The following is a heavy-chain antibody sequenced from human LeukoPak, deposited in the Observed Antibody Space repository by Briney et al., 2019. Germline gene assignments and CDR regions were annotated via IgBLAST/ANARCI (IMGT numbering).Heavy chain of an antibody. J-gene: IGHJ6*02. D-gene: IGHD3-16*01. CDR2: HYYSGNT. Sequence: SETLSLTCTVSGGSISSGSYWWSWIRQHPERGLEWIGYHYYSGNTYYNPSLKSRVSISVDTSKNQLSLTLTSVTAADTAVYYCARGHRASSAYHCNAMDVWGQGTTVTVSS. CDR1: GGSISSGSYW. CDR3: ARGHRASSAYHCNAMDV. V-gene: IGHV4-31*03.